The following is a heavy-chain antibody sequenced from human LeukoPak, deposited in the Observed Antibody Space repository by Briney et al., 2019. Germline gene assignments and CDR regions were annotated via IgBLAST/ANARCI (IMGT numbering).Heavy chain of an antibody. CDR3: ARGSGYSSGWRIDY. Sequence: SETLSLTCTVSGGSVSSGNYYWSWIRQPPGKGLEWIGFMSNSGHTDSNASLKSRVTISVDTSKNQFSLKLSSVTAADTAVYYCARGSGYSSGWRIDYWGQGTLVTVSS. V-gene: IGHV4-61*01. CDR2: MSNSGHT. D-gene: IGHD6-19*01. CDR1: GGSVSSGNYY. J-gene: IGHJ4*02.